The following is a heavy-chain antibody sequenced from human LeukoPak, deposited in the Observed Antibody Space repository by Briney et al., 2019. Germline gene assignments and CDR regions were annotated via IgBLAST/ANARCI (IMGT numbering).Heavy chain of an antibody. D-gene: IGHD3-16*01. CDR2: MSSSGTTI. CDR1: GFTFSSYE. CDR3: ARDVFFEY. J-gene: IGHJ4*02. Sequence: PGGSLRLSCAASGFTFSSYEMNWVRQAPGKGLEWVSYMSSSGTTIYYADSVKGRFTISRDNSKNTLYLQMNSLRAEDTAVYYCARDVFFEYWGQGTLVTVSS. V-gene: IGHV3-48*03.